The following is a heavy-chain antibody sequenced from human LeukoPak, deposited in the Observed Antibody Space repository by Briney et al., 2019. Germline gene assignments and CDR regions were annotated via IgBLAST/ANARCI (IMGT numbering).Heavy chain of an antibody. D-gene: IGHD2-21*02. CDR2: INSDGSSA. CDR3: ARPVCGGDCYPYDY. CDR1: GFTFSSYW. V-gene: IGHV3-74*01. Sequence: GGSLRLSCAAYGFTFSSYWMHWVRQAPGKGLVWVSRINSDGSSARYADSVKGRFTISRDNAKNTLYLQMNSLRAEDTAVYYCARPVCGGDCYPYDYWGQGTLVTVSS. J-gene: IGHJ4*02.